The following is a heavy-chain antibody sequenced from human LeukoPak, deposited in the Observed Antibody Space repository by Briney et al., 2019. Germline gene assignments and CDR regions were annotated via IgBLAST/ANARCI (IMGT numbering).Heavy chain of an antibody. J-gene: IGHJ6*04. CDR3: AELGITMIGGV. D-gene: IGHD3-10*02. V-gene: IGHV3-48*03. CDR2: ISSSGNTI. Sequence: PGGSLRLSCAAPGFTFSSYEMNWVRQAPGKGLEWVSYISSSGNTIYYADSVKGRFTISRDNAKNSLYLQMNSLRAEDTAVYYCAELGITMIGGVWGKGTTVTISS. CDR1: GFTFSSYE.